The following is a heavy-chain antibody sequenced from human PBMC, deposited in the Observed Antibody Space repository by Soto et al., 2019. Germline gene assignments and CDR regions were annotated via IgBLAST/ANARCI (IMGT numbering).Heavy chain of an antibody. V-gene: IGHV4-39*01. CDR2: IYESGST. CDR1: GASIVSSNFS. D-gene: IGHD3-16*02. CDR3: ARLGVWGSYRPQYFDH. Sequence: SETLSLTCTVSGASIVSSNFSWGWVRQPPGKGPEWIGSIYESGSTYFNPSLQSRVTMSVDTSKNQFSLHLTSVTAADTAMYYCARLGVWGSYRPQYFDHWGQGTLVTGSS. J-gene: IGHJ4*02.